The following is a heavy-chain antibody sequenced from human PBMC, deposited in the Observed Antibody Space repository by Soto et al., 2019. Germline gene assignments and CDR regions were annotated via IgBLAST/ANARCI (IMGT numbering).Heavy chain of an antibody. D-gene: IGHD2-21*02. V-gene: IGHV4-59*01. Sequence: SETLSLTCTVSGDSISSYYWSWIRQPPGKGLEWIGYIYYSGNTNYNPSLKSRVTISVDTSKNQFSLKLSSVTAADTAVYYCARGLKGDDAFDIWGQGTMVTVTS. CDR1: GDSISSYY. J-gene: IGHJ3*02. CDR2: IYYSGNT. CDR3: ARGLKGDDAFDI.